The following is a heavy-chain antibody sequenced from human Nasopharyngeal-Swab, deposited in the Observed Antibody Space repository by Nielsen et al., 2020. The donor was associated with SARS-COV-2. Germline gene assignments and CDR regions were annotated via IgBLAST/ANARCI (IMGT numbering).Heavy chain of an antibody. V-gene: IGHV3-23*01. Sequence: GGSLRLSCSASGFSITTYGMTWVRQAPGKGLEWVSGISGFGGSTYYADSVKGHFTISRDNSKKTLYLQMNSLRAEDTAVYYCAKVYHGDYLNDAFHIWGQGTMVTVSS. CDR1: GFSITTYG. J-gene: IGHJ3*02. CDR3: AKVYHGDYLNDAFHI. CDR2: ISGFGGST. D-gene: IGHD4-17*01.